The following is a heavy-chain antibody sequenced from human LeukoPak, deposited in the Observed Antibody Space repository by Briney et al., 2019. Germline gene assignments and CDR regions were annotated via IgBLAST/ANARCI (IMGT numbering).Heavy chain of an antibody. CDR2: INAGNGNT. CDR3: ARGTYSSGPNY. Sequence: GASVKVSCKASGYTFTSYAMHWVRQAPGQRLEWMGWINAGNGNTKYSQEFQGRVTITRDTSASTAYMELGSLRSEDMAVYYCARGTYSSGPNYWGQGTLVTVSS. CDR1: GYTFTSYA. V-gene: IGHV1-3*03. J-gene: IGHJ4*02. D-gene: IGHD6-19*01.